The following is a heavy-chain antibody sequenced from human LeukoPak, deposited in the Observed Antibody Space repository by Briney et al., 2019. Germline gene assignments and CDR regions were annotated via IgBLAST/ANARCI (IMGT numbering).Heavy chain of an antibody. Sequence: SQTLSLTSAISGDSVSSNSAAWNWIRQSPSRGLEWLGMTYYRSKWYNDYAVSVKSRITINPDTSKNQFSLQLNSVTPEDTAVYYCAAYYDFWSGYRFDYWGQGTLVTVSS. CDR1: GDSVSSNSAA. CDR2: TYYRSKWYN. V-gene: IGHV6-1*01. CDR3: AAYYDFWSGYRFDY. J-gene: IGHJ4*02. D-gene: IGHD3-3*01.